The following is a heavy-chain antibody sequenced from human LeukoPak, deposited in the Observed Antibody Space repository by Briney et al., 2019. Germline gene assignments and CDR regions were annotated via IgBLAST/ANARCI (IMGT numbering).Heavy chain of an antibody. D-gene: IGHD2-21*02. V-gene: IGHV1-18*01. Sequence: ASVKVSCKASGYTFTSYGISWVRQAPGQGLEWMGWISAYNGNTNYAQKLQGRVTMTADTSTSTAYMELRSLRSDDTAVYYCARHATIVVVTAIDYWGQGTLVTVSS. J-gene: IGHJ4*02. CDR1: GYTFTSYG. CDR2: ISAYNGNT. CDR3: ARHATIVVVTAIDY.